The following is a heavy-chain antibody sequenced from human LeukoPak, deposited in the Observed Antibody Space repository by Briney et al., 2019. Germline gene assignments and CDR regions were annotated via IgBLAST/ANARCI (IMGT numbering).Heavy chain of an antibody. CDR2: IYYSGST. V-gene: IGHV4-59*01. J-gene: IGHJ5*02. Sequence: TSETLSLTCTVSGGSISSYYWSWIRQPPGKGLEWIGYIYYSGSTNYNPSLKSRVTISVDTSKNQFSLKLGSVTAADTAVYYCARDLGRSGGSFLTWGQGTLVTVSS. CDR1: GGSISSYY. CDR3: ARDLGRSGGSFLT. D-gene: IGHD2-15*01.